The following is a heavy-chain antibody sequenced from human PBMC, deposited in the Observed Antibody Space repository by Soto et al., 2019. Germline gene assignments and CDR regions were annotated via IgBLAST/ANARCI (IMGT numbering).Heavy chain of an antibody. J-gene: IGHJ3*01. CDR3: ARVKVPAAILGAFDL. CDR1: GYTFSTYG. V-gene: IGHV1-18*01. D-gene: IGHD2-2*02. CDR2: INPFKGDT. Sequence: GASLKVSCKASGYTFSTYGITWVLQAPGQGLDWMGWINPFKGDTNSAARFQDRVTMTTDTSTRTAYMELRSLRSDDTAVYYCARVKVPAAILGAFDLWGQGTLVTVSS.